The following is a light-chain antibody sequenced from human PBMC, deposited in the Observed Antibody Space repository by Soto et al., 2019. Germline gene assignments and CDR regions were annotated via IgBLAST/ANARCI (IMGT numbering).Light chain of an antibody. CDR3: QQYNNLWT. Sequence: DIQMTQSPSTLSASVGDRVTITCRASRSISRWLAWYQQKPGKAPKLLIYDGSSMESGAPSRFSGSGSGTEFTLTISSLQPEDLGNYYCQQYNNLWTFGQGTKVEIK. CDR1: RSISRW. CDR2: DGS. V-gene: IGKV1-5*01. J-gene: IGKJ1*01.